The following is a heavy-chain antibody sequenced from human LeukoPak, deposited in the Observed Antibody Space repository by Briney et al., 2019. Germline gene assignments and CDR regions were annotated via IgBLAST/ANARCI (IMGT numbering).Heavy chain of an antibody. CDR2: ISYDGSNK. V-gene: IGHV3-30*04. Sequence: PGGSLRLSCAASGFTFSSYAMHWVRQAPGKGLEWVAVISYDGSNKYYADSVKGRFTISRDNSKNTLHLQMNSLRAEDTAVYYCARDRPLTTVVIYGWFDPWGQGTLVTVSS. CDR3: ARDRPLTTVVIYGWFDP. CDR1: GFTFSSYA. J-gene: IGHJ5*02. D-gene: IGHD4-23*01.